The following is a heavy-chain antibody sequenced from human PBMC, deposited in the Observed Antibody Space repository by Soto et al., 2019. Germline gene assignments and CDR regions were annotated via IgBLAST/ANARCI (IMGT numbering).Heavy chain of an antibody. CDR3: ARGRRCSSTSCYHMWFDP. D-gene: IGHD2-2*01. Sequence: QVQLQQWGAGLLKPSETLSLTCAVYGGSFSGYYWSWIRQPPGKGLEWIGEINHSGSTNYNPSLKRRVTISVDTSKNQFSLKLSSVTDADTAVYYCARGRRCSSTSCYHMWFDPWGQGTLVTVSS. V-gene: IGHV4-34*01. CDR1: GGSFSGYY. J-gene: IGHJ5*02. CDR2: INHSGST.